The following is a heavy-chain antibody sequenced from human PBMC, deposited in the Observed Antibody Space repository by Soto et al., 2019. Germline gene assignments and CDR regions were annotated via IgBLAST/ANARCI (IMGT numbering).Heavy chain of an antibody. V-gene: IGHV1-69*02. J-gene: IGHJ6*02. CDR2: IIPILGIA. Sequence: QVQLVQSGAEVKKPGSSVKVSCKASGGTFSSYTISWVRQAPGQGLEWMGRIIPILGIANYAQKFQGRVTITPDKSTSTAYMALRSLRSEDTAVYYSAPGYCSGGSCYYYYGMHVWGQGTTVTVSS. CDR3: APGYCSGGSCYYYYGMHV. D-gene: IGHD2-15*01. CDR1: GGTFSSYT.